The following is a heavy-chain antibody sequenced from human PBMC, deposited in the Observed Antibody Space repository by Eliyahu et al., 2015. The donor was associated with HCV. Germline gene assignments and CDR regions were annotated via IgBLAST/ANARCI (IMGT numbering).Heavy chain of an antibody. V-gene: IGHV2-26*01. D-gene: IGHD5-24*01. CDR3: ARIPTAGDGYRLDF. CDR1: GFSLNNARMG. CDR2: IFSNDQK. J-gene: IGHJ4*02. Sequence: QVTLTESGPVLVKPTETLTLTCSVSGFSLNNARMGVTWIRQPPGKALEWLGHIFSNDQKSYNTSLKSRLSISKDASKSKVVLTVANMDPVDTATYFCARIPTAGDGYRLDFWGQGILVTVSS.